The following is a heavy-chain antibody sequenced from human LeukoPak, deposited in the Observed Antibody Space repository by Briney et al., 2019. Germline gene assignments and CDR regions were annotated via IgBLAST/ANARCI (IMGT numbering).Heavy chain of an antibody. D-gene: IGHD3-22*01. Sequence: SETLSLTCTVSGGSISSYYWSWIRQPPGKGLEWIGSIYYSGSTYYNPSLKSRVTISVDTSKNQFSLKLSSVTAADTAVYYCARDDINYYDSSGYIDYWGQGTLVTVSS. CDR2: IYYSGST. CDR3: ARDDINYYDSSGYIDY. J-gene: IGHJ4*02. V-gene: IGHV4-39*02. CDR1: GGSISSYY.